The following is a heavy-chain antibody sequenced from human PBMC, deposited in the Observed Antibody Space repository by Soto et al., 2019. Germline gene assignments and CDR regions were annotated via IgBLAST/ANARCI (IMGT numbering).Heavy chain of an antibody. J-gene: IGHJ5*02. CDR3: AKQWSEDWFDP. D-gene: IGHD2-15*01. V-gene: IGHV3-23*01. Sequence: GSLRLSCAASGFTFSSYAMSWVRQAPGKGLEWVSAISGSGGSTNYADSVKGRFTISRDNSKNTLYLQMNSLRVEDTAVYYCAKQWSEDWFDPWGQGTLVTVSS. CDR2: ISGSGGST. CDR1: GFTFSSYA.